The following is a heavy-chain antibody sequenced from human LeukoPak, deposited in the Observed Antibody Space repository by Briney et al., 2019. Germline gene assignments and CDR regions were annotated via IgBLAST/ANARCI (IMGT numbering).Heavy chain of an antibody. CDR1: GASITSGTYY. D-gene: IGHD3-22*01. Sequence: PSETLSLTCTVSGASITSGTYYWNWIRQPAGKGLEWIGRISTSGSTNYNPSLKSRLTMSIDTSKNQFSLKLSSVTAADTAVYYCARDRYDSSGYRGYYYGMDVWGQGTTVTVSS. CDR3: ARDRYDSSGYRGYYYGMDV. CDR2: ISTSGST. V-gene: IGHV4-61*02. J-gene: IGHJ6*02.